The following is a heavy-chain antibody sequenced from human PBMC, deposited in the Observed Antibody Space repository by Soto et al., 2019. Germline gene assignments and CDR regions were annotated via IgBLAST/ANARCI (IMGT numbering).Heavy chain of an antibody. V-gene: IGHV4-61*01. CDR2: IYYSGSA. J-gene: IGHJ4*02. CDR1: GGSVSSGSYY. Sequence: SETLSLTCAVSGGSVSSGSYYWSWIRQPPGKGLEWIGYIYYSGSANYNPSLKSRVTISVDTSKNQFSLKLSSVTAADTAVYYCATYPTTVTSDYWGQGTLVTVSS. D-gene: IGHD4-17*01. CDR3: ATYPTTVTSDY.